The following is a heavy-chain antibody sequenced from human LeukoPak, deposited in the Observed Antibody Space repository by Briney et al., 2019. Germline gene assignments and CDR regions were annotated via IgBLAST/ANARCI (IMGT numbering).Heavy chain of an antibody. CDR1: GFTFSSYD. CDR2: IGTAGDT. CDR3: ARGSPTRYSSSWTLFDY. Sequence: GGSLRLSCAASGFTFSSYDMHWVRQATGKGLEWVSAIGTAGDTYYPGSVKGRFTISRENAKNSLYLQMNSLRAGDTAVYYCARGSPTRYSSSWTLFDYWGQGTLVTVSS. V-gene: IGHV3-13*01. J-gene: IGHJ4*02. D-gene: IGHD6-13*01.